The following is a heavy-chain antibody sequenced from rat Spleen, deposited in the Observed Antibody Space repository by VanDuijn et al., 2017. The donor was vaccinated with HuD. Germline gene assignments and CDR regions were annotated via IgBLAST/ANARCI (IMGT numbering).Heavy chain of an antibody. CDR3: VRVPYYFSGDPNFMDA. CDR1: GFSLTSYH. Sequence: QVQLKESGPGLVKPSETLSLTCTVSGFSLTSYHVSWVRQPPGKGLEWMGVIWGDGSTAYNSALKSRLSISRDTSKSQVFLKMSSLQAEDTATYYCVRVPYYFSGDPNFMDAWGQGVSVTVSS. J-gene: IGHJ4*01. CDR2: IWGDGST. V-gene: IGHV2-32*01. D-gene: IGHD1-1*01.